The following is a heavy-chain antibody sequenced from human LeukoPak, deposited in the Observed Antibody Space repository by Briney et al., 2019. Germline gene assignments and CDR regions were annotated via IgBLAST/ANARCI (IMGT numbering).Heavy chain of an antibody. CDR2: INHSGST. CDR1: GGSFSGYY. Sequence: PSETLSLTCAVYGGSFSGYYWSWIRQPPGKGLEWIGEINHSGSTNYNPSLKSRVTMSVDTSKNQFSLNLNSVTAADTAVYYCARATPRGNYRFRNWFDPWGQGTLVTVSS. V-gene: IGHV4-34*01. D-gene: IGHD1-26*01. CDR3: ARATPRGNYRFRNWFDP. J-gene: IGHJ5*02.